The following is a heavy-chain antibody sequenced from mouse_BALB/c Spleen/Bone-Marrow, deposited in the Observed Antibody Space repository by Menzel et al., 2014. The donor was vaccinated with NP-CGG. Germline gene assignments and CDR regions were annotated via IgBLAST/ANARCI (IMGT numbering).Heavy chain of an antibody. V-gene: IGHV14-3*02. CDR1: GFNIKDTY. CDR2: IDPANGNT. J-gene: IGHJ3*01. D-gene: IGHD4-1*01. CDR3: ARRELGRAWFAY. Sequence: VQLQQSGAELVKPGASVKLSCTASGFNIKDTYMHWVKQRPEQGLEWIGRIDPANGNTKYDPKFQGKATITADTSSNTAYLQLSRRTSEDTAVYYCARRELGRAWFAYWGQGALVHVPA.